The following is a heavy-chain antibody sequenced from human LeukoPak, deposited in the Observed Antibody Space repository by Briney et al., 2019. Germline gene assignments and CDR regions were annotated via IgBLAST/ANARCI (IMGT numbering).Heavy chain of an antibody. CDR2: IYSGGST. J-gene: IGHJ4*02. V-gene: IGHV3-66*01. D-gene: IGHD6-19*01. CDR1: GFTVSSNY. Sequence: GGSLRLSYAASGFTVSSNYMSWVRQAPGKGLEWVSVIYSGGSTYYADSVKGRFTISRDNSKNTLYLQMNSLRAEDTAVYYCASARRIAVAGTIHYWGQGTLVTVSS. CDR3: ASARRIAVAGTIHY.